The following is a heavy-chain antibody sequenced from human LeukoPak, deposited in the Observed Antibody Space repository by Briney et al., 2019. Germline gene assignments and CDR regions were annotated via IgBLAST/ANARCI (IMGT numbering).Heavy chain of an antibody. D-gene: IGHD3-22*01. CDR3: AKEYYYDSSGYSRENAFDI. CDR1: GFTFSSYA. CDR2: ISGSGGST. J-gene: IGHJ3*02. V-gene: IGHV3-23*01. Sequence: GGSLRLSCAASGFTFSSYAMSWVRQAPGGGLEWVSAISGSGGSTYYADSVKGRLTISRDNSKNTLYLQMNSLRAEDTAVYYCAKEYYYDSSGYSRENAFDIWGQGTMVTVSS.